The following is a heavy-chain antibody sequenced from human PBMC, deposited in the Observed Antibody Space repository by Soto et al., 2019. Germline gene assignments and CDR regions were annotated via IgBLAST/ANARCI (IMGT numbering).Heavy chain of an antibody. Sequence: PSETLSLTCAVYGGSFSGYYWSWIRQPPGKGLEWIGEINHSGNTNYNPSLKSRVSISGDTSKNQFSLKLSSVTAADTAVYYCGSGREDGSGNYYYYYYGMDVWGQGTTVTVSS. D-gene: IGHD3-10*01. CDR3: GSGREDGSGNYYYYYYGMDV. CDR2: INHSGNT. J-gene: IGHJ6*02. CDR1: GGSFSGYY. V-gene: IGHV4-34*01.